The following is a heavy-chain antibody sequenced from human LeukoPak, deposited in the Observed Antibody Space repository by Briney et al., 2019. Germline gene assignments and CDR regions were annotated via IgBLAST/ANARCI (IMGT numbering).Heavy chain of an antibody. J-gene: IGHJ4*02. Sequence: SQTLSLTCPVSGGSISSGDYYWSWIPQPPGKGLEWTGNIYDSGSTYYNSSLKSQVSISVDTSKSQFSLEVSSVTAAGTAVYYCARGTTDYYFDYWGQGTLVTVSS. D-gene: IGHD1-1*01. V-gene: IGHV4-30-4*08. CDR2: IYDSGST. CDR3: ARGTTDYYFDY. CDR1: GGSISSGDYY.